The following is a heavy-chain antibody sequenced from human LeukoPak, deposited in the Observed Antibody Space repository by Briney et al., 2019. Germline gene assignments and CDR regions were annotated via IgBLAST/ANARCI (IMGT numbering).Heavy chain of an antibody. J-gene: IGHJ5*02. Sequence: ASVKVSCKASGYSFTSYYMHWVRQAPGQGLEWMGFINPSGSSAVYAQKFQGRLTMTRDMFTSTDYMELTSLTSDDTAVYYCARDNSVGETAWWFDPWGQGTLVTVSS. D-gene: IGHD1-26*01. V-gene: IGHV1-46*01. CDR3: ARDNSVGETAWWFDP. CDR1: GYSFTSYY. CDR2: INPSGSSA.